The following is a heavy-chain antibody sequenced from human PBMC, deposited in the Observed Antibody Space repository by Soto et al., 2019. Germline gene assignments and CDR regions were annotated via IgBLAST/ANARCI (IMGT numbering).Heavy chain of an antibody. CDR3: ARNGDSSDYRGWFDP. J-gene: IGHJ5*02. Sequence: EVQLVESGGGLVQPGGSLRLSCAASGFTVSSNYMSWVRQAPGKGLEWVSVIYSGGTTYYADSVKGRFTISRDNSKNTLYIQMNSLRAEDTAVYYCARNGDSSDYRGWFDPWGQGNLVTVSS. D-gene: IGHD3-22*01. CDR1: GFTVSSNY. V-gene: IGHV3-66*01. CDR2: IYSGGTT.